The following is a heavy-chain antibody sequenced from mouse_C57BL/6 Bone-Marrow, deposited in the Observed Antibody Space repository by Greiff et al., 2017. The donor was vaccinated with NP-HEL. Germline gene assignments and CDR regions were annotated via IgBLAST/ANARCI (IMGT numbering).Heavy chain of an antibody. CDR1: GYSFTSYY. V-gene: IGHV1-66*01. D-gene: IGHD2-4*01. CDR2: IYPGSGNT. J-gene: IGHJ4*01. CDR3: ARGIYYDYDERYAMDY. Sequence: VQLVESGPELVKPGASVKISCKASGYSFTSYYIHWVKQRPGQGLEWIGWIYPGSGNTKYNEKFKGKATLTADTSSSTAYMQLSSLTSEDSAVYYCARGIYYDYDERYAMDYWGQGTSVTVSS.